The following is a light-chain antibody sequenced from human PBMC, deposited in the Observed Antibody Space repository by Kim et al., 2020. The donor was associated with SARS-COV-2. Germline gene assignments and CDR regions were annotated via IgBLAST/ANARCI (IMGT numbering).Light chain of an antibody. CDR1: HNINTY. Sequence: ASIGDRITTPCRASHNINTYLAWYQQKPGKAPNLLIYKASILESGVPSRFSGSGSGTEFTLTLSSLQPDDLGTYYCQQYSSYSPYTFGQGTKLEI. CDR2: KAS. J-gene: IGKJ2*01. V-gene: IGKV1-5*03. CDR3: QQYSSYSPYT.